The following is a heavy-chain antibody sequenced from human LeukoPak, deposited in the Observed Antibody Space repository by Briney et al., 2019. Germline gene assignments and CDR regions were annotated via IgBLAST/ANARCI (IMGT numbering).Heavy chain of an antibody. CDR2: INPNSGGT. V-gene: IGHV1-2*04. Sequence: GASVKVSCKASGYTFTGYYMHWVRQAPGQGLEWMGWINPNSGGTNYAQKFQGWVTMTRDTSISTAYMELSSLRSEDTAVYYCATVRYSSGWDYFDYWGQGTLVTVSS. CDR3: ATVRYSSGWDYFDY. J-gene: IGHJ4*02. D-gene: IGHD6-19*01. CDR1: GYTFTGYY.